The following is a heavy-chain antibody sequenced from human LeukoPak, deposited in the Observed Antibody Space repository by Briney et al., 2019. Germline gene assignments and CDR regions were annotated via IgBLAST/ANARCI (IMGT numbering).Heavy chain of an antibody. Sequence: PGGSLRLSCAASGFTFSSYGMHWVRQAPGKGLEWVAFIRYDGSNKYYADSVKGRFTISRDNSKNTLYLQVNSLRAEDTAVYYCAKGNGYCSSTSCYYNYWGQGTLVTVSS. CDR2: IRYDGSNK. CDR3: AKGNGYCSSTSCYYNY. CDR1: GFTFSSYG. D-gene: IGHD2-2*01. V-gene: IGHV3-30*02. J-gene: IGHJ4*02.